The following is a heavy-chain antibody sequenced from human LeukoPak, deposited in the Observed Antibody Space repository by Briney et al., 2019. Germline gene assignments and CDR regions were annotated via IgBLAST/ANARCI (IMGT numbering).Heavy chain of an antibody. V-gene: IGHV1-2*02. CDR2: INPNSGGT. D-gene: IGHD3-3*01. CDR3: ARDRDSTYYEFWSGYYHDY. J-gene: IGHJ4*02. CDR1: GYTFTGYY. Sequence: ASVKVSCKASGYTFTGYYMHWVRQAPGQGLEWMGWINPNSGGTNYAQKFQGRVTMTRDTSISTAYMELSRLRSDDTAVYYCARDRDSTYYEFWSGYYHDYWGQGTLVTVSS.